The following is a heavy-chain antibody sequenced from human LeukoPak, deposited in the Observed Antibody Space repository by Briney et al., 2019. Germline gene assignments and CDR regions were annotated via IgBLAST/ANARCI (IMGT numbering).Heavy chain of an antibody. J-gene: IGHJ4*02. CDR1: GFTFSSYA. CDR2: ISDDGTKK. CDR3: AKGSYGSGSYYYFDY. V-gene: IGHV3-30-3*01. Sequence: GGSLRLSCAASGFTFSSYAMHWVRQAPGKGLEWVAVISDDGTKKYYADSVKGRITISRDNSKNTLYLQMNSLRAEDTAVYYCAKGSYGSGSYYYFDYWGQGTLVTVSS. D-gene: IGHD3-10*01.